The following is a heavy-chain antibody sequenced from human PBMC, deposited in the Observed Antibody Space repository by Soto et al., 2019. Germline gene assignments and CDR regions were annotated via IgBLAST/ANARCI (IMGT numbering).Heavy chain of an antibody. CDR2: ISSNGGTT. Sequence: EGQLAESGGGMVQPGGSLRLSCVASGCTFSRYDMHWVRQAPGKGLEYVSSISSNGGTTYYGNSVKGRFTISRDNSKNTLYLQMGSLRAEDMAVYYCVRRVSGNYDYWGQGTLVTVSS. D-gene: IGHD1-7*01. CDR1: GCTFSRYD. CDR3: VRRVSGNYDY. J-gene: IGHJ4*02. V-gene: IGHV3-64*01.